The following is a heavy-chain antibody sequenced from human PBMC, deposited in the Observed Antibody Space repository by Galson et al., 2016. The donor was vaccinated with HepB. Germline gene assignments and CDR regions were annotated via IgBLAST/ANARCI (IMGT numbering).Heavy chain of an antibody. J-gene: IGHJ4*02. Sequence: SETLSLTCTVSGVSITSDIYYWGWIRQPPGKGLEWIGYIYYSGDTNYNPSLKRRVTISVDTSKVQFSLRLNSVTVADTAVHYCAKGEASGYFNTWGQGTLVTVSS. CDR2: IYYSGDT. D-gene: IGHD1-26*01. CDR3: AKGEASGYFNT. CDR1: GVSITSDIYY. V-gene: IGHV4-61*01.